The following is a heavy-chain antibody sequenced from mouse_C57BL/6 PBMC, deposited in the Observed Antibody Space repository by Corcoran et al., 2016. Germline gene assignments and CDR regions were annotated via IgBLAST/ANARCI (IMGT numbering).Heavy chain of an antibody. J-gene: IGHJ2*01. CDR1: GYTFTDYY. CDR2: IYPGDGDT. Sequence: VQLQQSGPVLVKPGASVKMSCKASGYTFTDYYMNWVKQRPGKGLEWIGQIYPGDGDTNYNGKFKGKATLTADKSSSTAYMQLSSLTSEDSAVYFCARSYYGSDYWGQGTTLTVSS. D-gene: IGHD1-1*01. V-gene: IGHV1-80*01. CDR3: ARSYYGSDY.